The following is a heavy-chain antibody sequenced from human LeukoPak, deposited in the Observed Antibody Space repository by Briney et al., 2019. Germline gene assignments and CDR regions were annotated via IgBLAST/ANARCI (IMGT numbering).Heavy chain of an antibody. J-gene: IGHJ3*02. CDR3: AKDHRDGYNFRVGAFDI. D-gene: IGHD5-24*01. Sequence: GGSLRLSCAASGFTFSNYAMSWVRQAPGKGLEWVSGISSSGGSTNSADSVKGRFTISRDNSKNTVYLQMNSLRAEDTAIYYCAKDHRDGYNFRVGAFDIWGQGTMVTVSS. V-gene: IGHV3-23*01. CDR2: ISSSGGST. CDR1: GFTFSNYA.